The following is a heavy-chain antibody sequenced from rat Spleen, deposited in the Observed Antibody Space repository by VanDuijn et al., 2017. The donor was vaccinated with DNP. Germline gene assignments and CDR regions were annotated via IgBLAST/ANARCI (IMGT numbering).Heavy chain of an antibody. D-gene: IGHD3-2*01. J-gene: IGHJ2*01. CDR3: ARHQWTLYFDY. V-gene: IGHV5-7*01. CDR1: GFTFSDYN. CDR2: ISYDGGSS. Sequence: EVQLVESGGGLVQPGRSLKLSCAASGFTFSDYNMAWVRQAPKKGLEWVAIISYDGGSSHYRDSVKGRFTISRDNAKSTLYLQMDSLRSEDTATYYCARHQWTLYFDYWGQGVMVTVSS.